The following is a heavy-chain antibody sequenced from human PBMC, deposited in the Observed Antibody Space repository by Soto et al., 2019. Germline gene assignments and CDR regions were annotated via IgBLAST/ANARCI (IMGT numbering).Heavy chain of an antibody. D-gene: IGHD5-12*01. J-gene: IGHJ3*01. CDR2: VYHTGST. CDR3: VSGTWLPLPAL. V-gene: IGHV4-4*08. Sequence: LSYKLRGSNNSRSYWSWIGQPTGKGLEWIGYVYHTGSTNYNPSLKSRVSISLDTSKNQFSLKLSSVTAAVSAVYYWVSGTWLPLPALWGQGTMV. CDR1: GSNNSRSY.